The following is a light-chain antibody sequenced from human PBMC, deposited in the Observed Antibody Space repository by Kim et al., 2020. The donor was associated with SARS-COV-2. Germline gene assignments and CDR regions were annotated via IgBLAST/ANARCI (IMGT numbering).Light chain of an antibody. CDR3: LQHRSYPWT. Sequence: ASVGDRVSIAWRASQGISSHLAWFQQKPGKVPERLIYAASSLQSGVPSRCSGSGSGTEFTLTISSLQPEDFATYYCLQHRSYPWTFGQGTKVDIK. CDR2: AAS. V-gene: IGKV1-17*03. CDR1: QGISSH. J-gene: IGKJ1*01.